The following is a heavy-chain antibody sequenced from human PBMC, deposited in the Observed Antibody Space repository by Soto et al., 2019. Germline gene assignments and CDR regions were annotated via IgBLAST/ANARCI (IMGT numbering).Heavy chain of an antibody. V-gene: IGHV1-18*01. CDR1: GYTFTSYG. CDR3: ARDPGYSSSSQPPTGFSSYYYYYYGMDV. D-gene: IGHD6-6*01. Sequence: ASVKVSCKASGYTFTSYGISWVRQAPGQGLEWMGWISAYNGNTNYAQKLQGRVTMTTDTSTSTAYMELRSLRSDDTAVYYCARDPGYSSSSQPPTGFSSYYYYYYGMDVWGQGTTVTVSS. CDR2: ISAYNGNT. J-gene: IGHJ6*02.